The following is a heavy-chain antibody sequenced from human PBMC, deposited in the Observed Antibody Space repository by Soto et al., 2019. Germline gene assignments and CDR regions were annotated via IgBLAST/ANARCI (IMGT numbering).Heavy chain of an antibody. CDR2: IYTGGGT. V-gene: IGHV3-53*01. CDR3: AREQNYYYDTTGYYMGLFDY. D-gene: IGHD3-22*01. J-gene: IGHJ4*02. Sequence: LRLSCVASGFNFSYNAMSWVRQAPGKGLEWVSLIYTGGGTFFADSVKGRFTISRDKSKNTLYLQMNSLRAEDTAIYYCAREQNYYYDTTGYYMGLFDYWGRGTLVTVS. CDR1: GFNFSYNA.